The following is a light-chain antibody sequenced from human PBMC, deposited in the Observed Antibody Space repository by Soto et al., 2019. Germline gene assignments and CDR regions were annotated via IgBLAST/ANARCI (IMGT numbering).Light chain of an antibody. Sequence: IQLTQSPSSLSASVWDRVTITCRASASTSSWLAWYQQQPGKAPKLLIYNSSILENGVPSRFSGGGSGTEFTLTISSLQPDDFATYYCQQYGAFGQGTKVDIK. J-gene: IGKJ1*01. CDR1: ASTSSW. CDR3: QQYGA. CDR2: NSS. V-gene: IGKV1-5*03.